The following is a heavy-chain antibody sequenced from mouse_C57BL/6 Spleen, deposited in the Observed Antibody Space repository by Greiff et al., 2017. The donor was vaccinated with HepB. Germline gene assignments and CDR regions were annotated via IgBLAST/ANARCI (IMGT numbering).Heavy chain of an antibody. V-gene: IGHV1-55*01. D-gene: IGHD1-1*01. Sequence: QVHVKQPGAELVKPGASVKMSCKASGYTFTSYWITWVKQRPGQGLEWIGDIYPGSGSTNYNEKFKSKATLTVDTSSSTAYMQLSSLTSEDSAVYYCARFITTVVAPYYYAMDYWGQGTSVTVSS. CDR3: ARFITTVVAPYYYAMDY. CDR1: GYTFTSYW. J-gene: IGHJ4*01. CDR2: IYPGSGST.